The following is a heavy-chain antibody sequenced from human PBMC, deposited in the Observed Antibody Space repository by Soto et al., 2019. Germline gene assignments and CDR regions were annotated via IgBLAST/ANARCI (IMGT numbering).Heavy chain of an antibody. D-gene: IGHD2-15*01. CDR3: AKLPEIVVVVRYYYGMDV. V-gene: IGHV3-23*01. Sequence: GSLRLSCAASGFTFSSYAMSWVRQAPGKGLEWVSAISGSGGSTYYADSVKGRFTISRDNSKNTLYLQMNSLRAEDTAVYYCAKLPEIVVVVRYYYGMDVWGQGTTVTVSS. CDR2: ISGSGGST. CDR1: GFTFSSYA. J-gene: IGHJ6*02.